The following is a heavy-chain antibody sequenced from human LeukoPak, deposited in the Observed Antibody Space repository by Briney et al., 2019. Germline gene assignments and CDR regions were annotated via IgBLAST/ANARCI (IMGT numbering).Heavy chain of an antibody. D-gene: IGHD4-17*01. J-gene: IGHJ5*02. V-gene: IGHV4-59*01. CDR3: ARGRAGTPVTTSWFDP. Sequence: PSETLSLTCTVSGGSISSYYWSWLRQPPGKGLEWIGYIYYSGSTNYNPSLKSRVTISVDTSKNQFSLKLSSVTAADTAVYYCARGRAGTPVTTSWFDPWGQGTLVTVSS. CDR2: IYYSGST. CDR1: GGSISSYY.